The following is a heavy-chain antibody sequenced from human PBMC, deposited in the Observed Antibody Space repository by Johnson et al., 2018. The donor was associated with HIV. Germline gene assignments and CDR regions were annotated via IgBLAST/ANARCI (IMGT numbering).Heavy chain of an antibody. CDR3: ARDQGGNHNAFDI. CDR2: ISYEGSNK. D-gene: IGHD1-14*01. V-gene: IGHV3-30*04. Sequence: QVQLVESGGGVVQPGRSLRLSCAASGFTFSSYAMHWVRQAPGKGLEWVAVISYEGSNKYYADSVKGRFTIYRDNSKNTLYLQMNSLRAEDTAVYYCARDQGGNHNAFDIWGQGTMVTVSS. J-gene: IGHJ3*02. CDR1: GFTFSSYA.